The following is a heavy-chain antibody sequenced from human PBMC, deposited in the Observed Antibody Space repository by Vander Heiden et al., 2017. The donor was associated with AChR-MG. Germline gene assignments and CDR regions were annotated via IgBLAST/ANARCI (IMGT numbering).Heavy chain of an antibody. CDR2: ISYDGSNK. D-gene: IGHD6-6*01. Sequence: QVQLVESGGGVVQPGRSLRLSCAASGFTFRSYAMHWVRQAPGKGLEWVAVISYDGSNKYYADSVKGRFTISRDNSKNTLYLQMNSLRAEDTAVYYCARDPITEYSSSDPFDYWGQGTLVTVSS. V-gene: IGHV3-30-3*01. CDR1: GFTFRSYA. CDR3: ARDPITEYSSSDPFDY. J-gene: IGHJ4*02.